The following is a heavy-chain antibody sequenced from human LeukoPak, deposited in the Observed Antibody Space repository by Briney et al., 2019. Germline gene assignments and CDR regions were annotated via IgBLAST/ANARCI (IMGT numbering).Heavy chain of an antibody. CDR1: GGSFSGYY. Sequence: SETLSLTCAVYGGSFSGYYWSWIRQPPGKGLEWIGEINHSGSTNYNPSLKSRVTISVDASKNQFSLKLRSVTAADTAVYYCARVTGYMIEDYFDYWGQGTLVTVSS. J-gene: IGHJ4*02. V-gene: IGHV4-34*01. CDR3: ARVTGYMIEDYFDY. D-gene: IGHD3-22*01. CDR2: INHSGST.